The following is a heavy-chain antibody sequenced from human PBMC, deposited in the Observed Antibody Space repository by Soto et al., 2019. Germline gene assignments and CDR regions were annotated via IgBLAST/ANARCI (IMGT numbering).Heavy chain of an antibody. CDR3: AKFYYGSGGYFDY. D-gene: IGHD3-10*01. CDR2: ISGSGDST. V-gene: IGHV3-23*01. J-gene: IGHJ4*02. CDR1: GFTFSSYA. Sequence: EVQLLESGGGLVQPGGSLRLSCAASGFTFSSYAMSWVRQAPGKGLEWVSAISGSGDSTYYADSVNGRFTISRDSSKNTLYLQMTSLRAEDTAVYYCAKFYYGSGGYFDYWGQGTLVTVSS.